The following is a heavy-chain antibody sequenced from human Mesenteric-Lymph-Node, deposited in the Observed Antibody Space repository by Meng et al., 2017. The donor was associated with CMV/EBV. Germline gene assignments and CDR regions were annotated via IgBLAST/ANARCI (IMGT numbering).Heavy chain of an antibody. V-gene: IGHV3-9*01. CDR1: GFTFDDYA. CDR3: AKDFGWYHVGFDI. J-gene: IGHJ3*02. CDR2: ISWNSDII. Sequence: SLKISCAASGFTFDDYAMHWVRQAPGKGLEWVSGISWNSDIIAYADSVKGRFTISRDNATNSLYLQMNSLRAVDTALYYCAKDFGWYHVGFDIWGQGTMVTVSS. D-gene: IGHD6-19*01.